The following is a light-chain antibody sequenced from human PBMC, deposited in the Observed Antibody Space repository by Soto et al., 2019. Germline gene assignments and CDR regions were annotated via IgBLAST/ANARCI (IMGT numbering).Light chain of an antibody. CDR1: QSISSY. CDR2: AAS. J-gene: IGKJ4*01. CDR3: QQSYRIPLT. V-gene: IGKV1-39*01. Sequence: DIQMTQSPSSLSASVGDRVTLTCRASQSISSYLNWYQQKPGKAPKLLIYAASSLQSGVPSRFSGSGSGTDFTLTIRSLQPEDFASYYCQQSYRIPLTFGGGTKVETK.